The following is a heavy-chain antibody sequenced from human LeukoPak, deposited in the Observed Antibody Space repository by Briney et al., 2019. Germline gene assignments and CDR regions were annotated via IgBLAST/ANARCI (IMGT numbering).Heavy chain of an antibody. V-gene: IGHV3-23*01. Sequence: PGGSLRLSCAASGFTFSSYAMTWVRQAPGKGLEWVSAISGRGDRTYYADSVEGRFTISRDASKRTLFLKMSSLRAEDTAVYYCARLQPHHWFDPWGQGTLVTVSS. CDR2: ISGRGDRT. CDR1: GFTFSSYA. CDR3: ARLQPHHWFDP. J-gene: IGHJ5*02. D-gene: IGHD4-11*01.